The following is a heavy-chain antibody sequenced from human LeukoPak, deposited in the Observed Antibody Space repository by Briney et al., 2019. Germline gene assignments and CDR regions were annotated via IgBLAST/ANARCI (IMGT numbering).Heavy chain of an antibody. CDR3: AKEAVAGYYFDY. CDR1: GFTFSSYG. CDR2: IWYDGSNK. D-gene: IGHD6-19*01. J-gene: IGHJ4*02. Sequence: GGSLRLSCAASGFTFSSYGMHWVRQAPGKGLEWVAVIWYDGSNKYYADSVKGRFTISRDNSKNTLYLQMSSLRAEDTAVYYCAKEAVAGYYFDYWGQGTLVTVSS. V-gene: IGHV3-33*06.